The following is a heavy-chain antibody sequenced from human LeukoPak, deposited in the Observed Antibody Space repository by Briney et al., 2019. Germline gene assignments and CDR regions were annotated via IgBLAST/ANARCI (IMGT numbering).Heavy chain of an antibody. CDR1: GFTLDDYA. J-gene: IGHJ6*02. CDR2: ISWNSGSI. CDR3: ARAYYDILTFAYYYGMDV. D-gene: IGHD3-9*01. Sequence: GRSLRLSCAASGFTLDDYAMHWVRQAPGKGLEWVSGISWNSGSIGYADSVKGRFTISRDNAKNSLYLQMNSLRAEDTAVYYCARAYYDILTFAYYYGMDVWGQGTTVTVSS. V-gene: IGHV3-9*01.